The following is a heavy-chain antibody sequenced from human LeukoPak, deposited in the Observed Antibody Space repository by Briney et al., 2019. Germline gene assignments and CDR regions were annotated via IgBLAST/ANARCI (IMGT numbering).Heavy chain of an antibody. V-gene: IGHV4-59*12. J-gene: IGHJ4*02. CDR2: IYYSGST. CDR1: GGSISNYY. CDR3: ARGTLYRGWSYYLDF. D-gene: IGHD6-19*01. Sequence: SETLSLTCTVSGGSISNYYWSWIRQPPGKGLEWIGFIYYSGSTSYNPSLKSRVTISVDMSKNHFSLRLRSVTAADTAMYYCARGTLYRGWSYYLDFWGQGSQVTVSS.